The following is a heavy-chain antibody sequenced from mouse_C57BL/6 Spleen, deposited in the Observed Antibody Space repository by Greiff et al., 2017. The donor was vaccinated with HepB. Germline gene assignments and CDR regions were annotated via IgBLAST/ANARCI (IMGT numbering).Heavy chain of an antibody. CDR1: GYTFTSYW. CDR2: IDPSDSYT. CDR3: ARSRGYDYDGWFFDY. J-gene: IGHJ2*01. D-gene: IGHD2-4*01. Sequence: QVQLQQPGAELVKPGASVKLSCKASGYTFTSYWMQWVKQRPGQGLEWIGEIDPSDSYTNYNQKFKGKAKLTVDTSSSTAYMQLSSLTSEDSAVYYCARSRGYDYDGWFFDYWGQGTTLTVSS. V-gene: IGHV1-50*01.